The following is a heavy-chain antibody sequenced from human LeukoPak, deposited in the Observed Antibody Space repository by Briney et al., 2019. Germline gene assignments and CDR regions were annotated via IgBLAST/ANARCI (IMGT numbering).Heavy chain of an antibody. CDR2: ISSISSYI. J-gene: IGHJ3*02. Sequence: PGGSLRLSCAASGFTFSTYTMKWVRQAPGKGLEWVSSISSISSYIYYADSVKGRFTISRDNAKNSLYLQMNSLRAEDTAVYYCARAPGHYGYAFDIWGQGTMVTVSS. CDR1: GFTFSTYT. D-gene: IGHD5-18*01. CDR3: ARAPGHYGYAFDI. V-gene: IGHV3-21*01.